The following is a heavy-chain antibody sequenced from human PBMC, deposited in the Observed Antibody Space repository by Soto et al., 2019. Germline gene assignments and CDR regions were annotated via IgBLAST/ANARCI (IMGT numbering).Heavy chain of an antibody. CDR3: AKDGGAYGISPGHILHWFDP. CDR2: ISDSGSNT. D-gene: IGHD3-9*01. J-gene: IGHJ5*02. Sequence: GGSLRLSCAASGFTFSTYAMSWVRQAPGKGLEWISVISDSGSNTWNADSVKGRFTISRDNSKHTLYLQMNSLRAEDTAVYHCAKDGGAYGISPGHILHWFDPWGQGTLVTVSS. CDR1: GFTFSTYA. V-gene: IGHV3-23*01.